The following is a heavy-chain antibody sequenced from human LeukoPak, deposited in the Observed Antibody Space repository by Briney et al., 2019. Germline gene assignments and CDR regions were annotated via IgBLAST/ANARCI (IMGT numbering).Heavy chain of an antibody. CDR1: GFTFSSYA. V-gene: IGHV3-23*01. CDR3: AKDRDTAMVSYYYDGMDV. Sequence: GGSLRLSCAASGFTFSSYAMSWVRQAPGKGLEWVSVFSGRGGSTYYADSVKGRFTISRDNSKNTLYLQMNSLRAEDTAVYYCAKDRDTAMVSYYYDGMDVWGKGTTVTVSS. J-gene: IGHJ6*04. D-gene: IGHD5-18*01. CDR2: FSGRGGST.